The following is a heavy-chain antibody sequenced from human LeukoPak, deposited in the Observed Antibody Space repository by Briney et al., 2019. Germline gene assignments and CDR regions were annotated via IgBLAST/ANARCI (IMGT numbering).Heavy chain of an antibody. Sequence: ASVKVSCKASGYTFTGYYMHWVRQAPGQGLEWMGIINPSGGSTSYAQKFQGRVTMTGDTSTSTVYMELSSLRSEDTAVYYCARDKIVRYYYYGMDVWGQGTTVTVSS. J-gene: IGHJ6*02. CDR2: INPSGGST. D-gene: IGHD2-15*01. V-gene: IGHV1-46*01. CDR1: GYTFTGYY. CDR3: ARDKIVRYYYYGMDV.